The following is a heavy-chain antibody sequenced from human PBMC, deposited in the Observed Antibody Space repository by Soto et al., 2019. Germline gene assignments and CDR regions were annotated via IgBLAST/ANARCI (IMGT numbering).Heavy chain of an antibody. D-gene: IGHD3-22*01. V-gene: IGHV4-31*03. CDR2: IYYSGTT. CDR1: DDSISSSGYH. J-gene: IGHJ4*02. Sequence: TLSLTCTVSDDSISSSGYHWSWIRQHPGKGLEWIGNIYYSGTTYYNPSLKSRVTISVDTSKNQFSLKLSSVTAADTAVYYCARVGYYYDSSSFDYWGQGTLVTVSS. CDR3: ARVGYYYDSSSFDY.